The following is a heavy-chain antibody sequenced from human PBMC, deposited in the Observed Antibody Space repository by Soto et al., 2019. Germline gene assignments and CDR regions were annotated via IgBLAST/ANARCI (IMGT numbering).Heavy chain of an antibody. V-gene: IGHV3-13*04. CDR1: GFTFSSYD. CDR3: ARAIGPTLSDY. D-gene: IGHD3-22*01. CDR2: IGTAGDT. J-gene: IGHJ4*02. Sequence: GGSLRLSCSASGFTFSSYDMHWVRQGPGKGLEWVSAIGTAGDTNYAGSVKGRFTISRENAKNSLYLQMNSLRAGDTAIYFCARAIGPTLSDYWGQGTLVTVSS.